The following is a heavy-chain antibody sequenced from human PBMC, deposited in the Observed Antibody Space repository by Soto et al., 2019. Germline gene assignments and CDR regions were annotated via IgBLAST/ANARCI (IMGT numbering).Heavy chain of an antibody. CDR3: ARDYSLYEYYKYYGLDV. V-gene: IGHV3-30-3*01. Sequence: HPGGSLRLSCAASGFTFSTYAMHWVRQAPAKGLEWVALVSHDGGTKYYANSVKGRFTISRDISKHTLYLQMNSLRAEDTAVYYCARDYSLYEYYKYYGLDVWGQGTTVTVSS. D-gene: IGHD1-26*01. CDR1: GFTFSTYA. CDR2: VSHDGGTK. J-gene: IGHJ6*02.